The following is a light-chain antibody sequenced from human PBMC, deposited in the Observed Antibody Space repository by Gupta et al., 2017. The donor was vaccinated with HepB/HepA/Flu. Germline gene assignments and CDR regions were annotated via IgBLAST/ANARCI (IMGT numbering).Light chain of an antibody. Sequence: QSVLNQPPSASGTPGQRVTISCSGSSSNIGSNYVSWYQQLPGTAPKLLIYRNEQRPSGVPDRFSGSKSGTSASLAISGLRSEDEADYYCAAWDGSLSTVLFGGGTKLTVL. CDR3: AAWDGSLSTVL. J-gene: IGLJ2*01. V-gene: IGLV1-47*01. CDR1: SSNIGSNY. CDR2: RNE.